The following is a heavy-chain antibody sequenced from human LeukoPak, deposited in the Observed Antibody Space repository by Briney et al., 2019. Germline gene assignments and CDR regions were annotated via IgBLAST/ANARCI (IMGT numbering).Heavy chain of an antibody. J-gene: IGHJ6*02. CDR2: ISGSASST. CDR1: GFTFSTYA. Sequence: GGSLRLSCAASGFTFSTYAMSWVRQAPGKGLEWVSGISGSASSTFYADSVKGRFTISRDNSKNTLYLQMSSLRAEDTAVYYCANPPVMNYYYYGMDVWGQGTTVTVSS. D-gene: IGHD3-16*01. V-gene: IGHV3-23*01. CDR3: ANPPVMNYYYYGMDV.